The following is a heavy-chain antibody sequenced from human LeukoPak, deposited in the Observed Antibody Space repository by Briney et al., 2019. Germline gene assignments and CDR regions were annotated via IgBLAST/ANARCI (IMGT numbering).Heavy chain of an antibody. V-gene: IGHV4-4*07. Sequence: SETLSLTCTVSGGSISSYYWSWIRQPAGKGLEWIGRIYTSGSTNYNPSLKSRVTMSVDTSKNQFSLKLSSVTAADTAVYYCARGRYLTYYDFWSGYRPFDYWGQGTLVTVSS. CDR3: ARGRYLTYYDFWSGYRPFDY. D-gene: IGHD3-3*01. CDR1: GGSISSYY. J-gene: IGHJ4*02. CDR2: IYTSGST.